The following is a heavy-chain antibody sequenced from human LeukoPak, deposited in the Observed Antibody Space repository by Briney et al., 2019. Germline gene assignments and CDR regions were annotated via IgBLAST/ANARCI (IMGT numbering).Heavy chain of an antibody. CDR3: AKDRSPGILTGYYPN. D-gene: IGHD3-9*01. CDR1: GFTFRNYA. J-gene: IGHJ4*02. CDR2: VSVGGEST. V-gene: IGHV3-23*01. Sequence: PGGSLRLSCAAAGFTFRNYAMSWARQAPGKGLEWVSAVSVGGESTYYADSVRGRFTISRDNSKNTLFLQMNSLRAEDTALYYCAKDRSPGILTGYYPNWGQGTLVIVSS.